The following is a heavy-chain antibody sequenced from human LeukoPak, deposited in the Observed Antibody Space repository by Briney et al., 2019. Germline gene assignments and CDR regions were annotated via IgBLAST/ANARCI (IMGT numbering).Heavy chain of an antibody. V-gene: IGHV4-34*01. CDR1: GGSFSGHY. CDR3: ARGNPARAFDI. CDR2: INHSGST. D-gene: IGHD6-6*01. Sequence: SETLSLTCAVYGGSFSGHYWSWIRQPPGKGLEWIGEINHSGSTNYNPSLKSRVTISVDTSKNQFSLKLSSVTAADTAVYYCARGNPARAFDIWGQGTMVTVSS. J-gene: IGHJ3*02.